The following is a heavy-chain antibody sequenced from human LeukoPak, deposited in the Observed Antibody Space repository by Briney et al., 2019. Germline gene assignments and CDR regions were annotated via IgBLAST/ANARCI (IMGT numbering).Heavy chain of an antibody. CDR2: ISNSGSTI. J-gene: IGHJ6*02. V-gene: IGHV3-11*01. CDR1: GFTFSNYG. CDR3: ARAGIAAAGTRIGYYYGMDV. D-gene: IGHD6-13*01. Sequence: GGSLRLSCAASGFTFSNYGMHWIRQAPGKGLEWVSYISNSGSTIYYADSVKGRFAISRDSAKNSLFLQMNGLRAEDTAVYYCARAGIAAAGTRIGYYYGMDVWGQGTTVTVSS.